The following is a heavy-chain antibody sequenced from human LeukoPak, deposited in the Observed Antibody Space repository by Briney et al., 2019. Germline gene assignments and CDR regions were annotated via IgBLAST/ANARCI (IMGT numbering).Heavy chain of an antibody. CDR3: ARRVAGYDWYFDL. D-gene: IGHD6-19*01. CDR1: GGSISSSSYY. J-gene: IGHJ2*01. V-gene: IGHV4-39*01. Sequence: SETLSLTCTVSGGSISSSSYYWGWIRQPPGKGLEWIGSIYYSGSTYYNPSLKSRVTISVHTSNNQFSLRLRSVTAADTAVYYCARRVAGYDWYFDLWGRGTLVTVSS. CDR2: IYYSGST.